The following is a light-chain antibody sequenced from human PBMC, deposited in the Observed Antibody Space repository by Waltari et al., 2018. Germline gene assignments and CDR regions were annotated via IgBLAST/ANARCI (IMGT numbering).Light chain of an antibody. CDR1: SSDSGGYEY. CDR3: SSFTSSTTGI. Sequence: SALTQPDSVSGSPGQSITISCSGISSDSGGYEYVSWYQQHPGKAPKVIIYDVTNRPSGVSKRFSGSKSGSSASLTISGLQAEDEADYYCSSFTSSTTGIFGGRTKLTVL. CDR2: DVT. J-gene: IGLJ2*01. V-gene: IGLV2-14*01.